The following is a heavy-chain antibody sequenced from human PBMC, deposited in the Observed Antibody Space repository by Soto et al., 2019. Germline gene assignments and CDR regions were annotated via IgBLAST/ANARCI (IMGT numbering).Heavy chain of an antibody. J-gene: IGHJ4*02. D-gene: IGHD3-10*01. CDR2: IYHSGST. Sequence: SETLSLTCSVSGGSISSFVYSWSWIRQPPGKGLEWIGYIYHSGSTYYNPSLKSRVTISVDRSKNQFSLKLSSVTAADTAVYYCAGLGYYGSGSYSGFDYWGQGTLVTVSS. CDR1: GGSISSFVYS. CDR3: AGLGYYGSGSYSGFDY. V-gene: IGHV4-30-2*01.